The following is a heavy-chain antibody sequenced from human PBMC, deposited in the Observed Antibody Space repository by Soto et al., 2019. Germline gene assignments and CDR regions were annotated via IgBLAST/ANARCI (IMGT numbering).Heavy chain of an antibody. CDR3: ARDYDFWSGYYYFDY. CDR2: ISYDGRNK. CDR1: GFTFSSYA. J-gene: IGHJ4*02. Sequence: GGSLRLSCAASGFTFSSYAMHWVRQAPGKGLEWVAVISYDGRNKYYADSVKGRFTISRDNSKNTLYLQMNSLRAEDTAVYYCARDYDFWSGYYYFDYWGQGPLVTV. D-gene: IGHD3-3*01. V-gene: IGHV3-30*04.